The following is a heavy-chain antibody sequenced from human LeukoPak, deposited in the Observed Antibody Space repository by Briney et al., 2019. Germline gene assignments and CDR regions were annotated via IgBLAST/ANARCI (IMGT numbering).Heavy chain of an antibody. D-gene: IGHD3-22*01. J-gene: IGHJ4*02. Sequence: SETLSLTCAVYGGSFSGYYWSWICQPPGKGLEWIGEINHSGSTNYNPSLKSRVTISVDTSKNQFSLRLSSVTAADTAVYYCARHQYYYDSTGYYSPHYFDYWGQGTLVTVSS. CDR2: INHSGST. CDR3: ARHQYYYDSTGYYSPHYFDY. V-gene: IGHV4-34*01. CDR1: GGSFSGYY.